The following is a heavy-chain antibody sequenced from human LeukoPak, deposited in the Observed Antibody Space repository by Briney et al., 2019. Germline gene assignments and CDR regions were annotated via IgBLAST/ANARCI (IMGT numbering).Heavy chain of an antibody. D-gene: IGHD3-22*01. CDR1: GFTFNNYD. CDR2: LSSSGGST. CDR3: AKEIIESGGSGYYHYGLDV. J-gene: IGHJ6*02. V-gene: IGHV3-23*01. Sequence: PGESLRLSCAASGFTFNNYDMTWVRQAPGKGLEWVSSLSSSGGSTYYADSVKGRYTISRDNSNNTLYLQMSSLRGEDTAVYYCAKEIIESGGSGYYHYGLDVWGQGTTVTVSS.